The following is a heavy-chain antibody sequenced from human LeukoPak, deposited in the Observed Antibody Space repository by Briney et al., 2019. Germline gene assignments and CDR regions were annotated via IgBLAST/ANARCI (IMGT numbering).Heavy chain of an antibody. CDR2: INHSGST. CDR1: GGSSSGYY. CDR3: ARGPRGSGSYLYYYYMDV. Sequence: SETLSLTCAVYGGSSSGYYWSWIRQPPGKGLEWIGEINHSGSTNYNPSLKSRVTISVDTSKNQFSLKLSSVTAADTAVYYCARGPRGSGSYLYYYYMDVWGKGTTVTVSS. J-gene: IGHJ6*03. D-gene: IGHD3-10*01. V-gene: IGHV4-34*01.